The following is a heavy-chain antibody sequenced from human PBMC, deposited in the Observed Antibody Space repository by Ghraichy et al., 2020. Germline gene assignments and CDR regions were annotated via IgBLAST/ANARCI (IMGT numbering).Heavy chain of an antibody. CDR3: ARAAAPNSYYYYYYMDV. V-gene: IGHV3-7*03. D-gene: IGHD6-13*01. J-gene: IGHJ6*03. Sequence: LSLTCAASGFTFSSYWMSWVRQAPGKGLEWVANIKQDGSEKYYVDSVKGRFTISRDNAKNSLYLQMNSLRAEDTAVYYCARAAAPNSYYYYYYMDVWGKGTTVTVSS. CDR2: IKQDGSEK. CDR1: GFTFSSYW.